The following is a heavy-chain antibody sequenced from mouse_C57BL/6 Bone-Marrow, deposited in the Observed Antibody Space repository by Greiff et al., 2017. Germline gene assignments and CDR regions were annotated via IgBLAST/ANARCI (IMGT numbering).Heavy chain of an antibody. Sequence: QVQLQQSGAELARPGASVKLSCKASGYTFTSYGISWVKQRTGQGLEWIGEIYPRSGNTYYNEKFKGKAKLTADKSSSTAYMELRSLTSEDSAVYFCARGKDFYDYLAWFAYWGQGTLVTVSA. D-gene: IGHD2-4*01. V-gene: IGHV1-81*01. CDR2: IYPRSGNT. CDR3: ARGKDFYDYLAWFAY. J-gene: IGHJ3*01. CDR1: GYTFTSYG.